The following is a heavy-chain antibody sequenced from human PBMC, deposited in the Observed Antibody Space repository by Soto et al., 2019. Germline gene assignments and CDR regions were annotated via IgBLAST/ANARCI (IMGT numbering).Heavy chain of an antibody. CDR3: ARGRRIAVAGTVPDY. Sequence: EVQLLESGGGLVQPGGSLRLSCAASGFTFSSYAMSWVRQAPGKGLEWVSAISGSGGSTYYADSVKGRFTISRDNSKNSLYLQMNSLRDEDTAVYYCARGRRIAVAGTVPDYWGQGTLVTVSS. CDR2: ISGSGGST. J-gene: IGHJ4*02. V-gene: IGHV3-23*01. D-gene: IGHD6-19*01. CDR1: GFTFSSYA.